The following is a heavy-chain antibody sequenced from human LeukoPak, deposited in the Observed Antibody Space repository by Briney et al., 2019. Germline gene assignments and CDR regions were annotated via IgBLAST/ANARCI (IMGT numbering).Heavy chain of an antibody. CDR2: VKKDVDEK. CDR1: GFTFSSHW. V-gene: IGHV3-7*03. Sequence: PGGSLRLSCAASGFTFSSHWMTWVRQAPGKGLEWVASVKKDVDEKYYVDSVKGRFTTSRDNAKNSLYLHMNSLRAEDTAVYYCAKVGDREAWAFDAFDIWGQGTMVTVSS. D-gene: IGHD1-26*01. CDR3: AKVGDREAWAFDAFDI. J-gene: IGHJ3*02.